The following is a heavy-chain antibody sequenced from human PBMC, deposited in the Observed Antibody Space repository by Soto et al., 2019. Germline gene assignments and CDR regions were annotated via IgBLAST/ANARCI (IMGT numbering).Heavy chain of an antibody. Sequence: QVQLVQSGAEVKTPGSSLKVSCKVSGSRFSNYVISWVRQAPGHGLEWLGRIIPIFNSTKYAQNFPGRVTIAADKSTSTASLELSSLRSDDTAVYYCAREGRGKKAGYNGLVSLGYWGQGTLVTVSS. V-gene: IGHV1-69*06. CDR3: AREGRGKKAGYNGLVSLGY. CDR1: GSRFSNYV. J-gene: IGHJ4*02. CDR2: IIPIFNST. D-gene: IGHD2-2*02.